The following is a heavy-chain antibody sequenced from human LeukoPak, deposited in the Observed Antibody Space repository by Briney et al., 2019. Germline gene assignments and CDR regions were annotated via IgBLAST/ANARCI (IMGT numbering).Heavy chain of an antibody. D-gene: IGHD3-10*01. CDR2: ISSSCSTI. V-gene: IGHV3-11*01. Sequence: GGSLRLSCAASGFTFSDYYMSWIRQAPGKGLEWVSYISSSCSTIYYADSVKGRFTISRDNAKNSLYLQMNSLRAEDTAVYYCARGRYYYGSGILRDGYYFDYWGQGTLVTVSS. CDR3: ARGRYYYGSGILRDGYYFDY. CDR1: GFTFSDYY. J-gene: IGHJ4*02.